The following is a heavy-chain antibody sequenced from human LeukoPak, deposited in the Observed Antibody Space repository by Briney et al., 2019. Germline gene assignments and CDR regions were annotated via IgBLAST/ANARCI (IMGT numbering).Heavy chain of an antibody. CDR3: AKEPRSGRFLGWSYDY. CDR2: ISGSGGST. Sequence: GGSLRLSCAASGFTFSSYAMSWVRQAPGKGLEWVSAISGSGGSTYYADSVKGRFTISRDNSKNTLYLQMNSLRAEDTAVYYCAKEPRSGRFLGWSYDYWGQGTLVTVSS. V-gene: IGHV3-23*01. J-gene: IGHJ4*02. CDR1: GFTFSSYA. D-gene: IGHD3-3*01.